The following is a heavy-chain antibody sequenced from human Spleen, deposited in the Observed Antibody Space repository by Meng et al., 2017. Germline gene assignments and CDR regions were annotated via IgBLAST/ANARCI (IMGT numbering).Heavy chain of an antibody. CDR3: ARDQNHHKYTVADSYYYGMDV. D-gene: IGHD6-19*01. CDR1: GFTFSSYW. Sequence: GGSLRLSCAASGFTFSSYWMSWVRQAPGKGLEWVANIKQDGSEKYYVDSVKGRFTISRDNAKNSLYLQMNSLRAEDTAVYYCARDQNHHKYTVADSYYYGMDVWGQGTTVTVSS. J-gene: IGHJ6*02. CDR2: IKQDGSEK. V-gene: IGHV3-7*01.